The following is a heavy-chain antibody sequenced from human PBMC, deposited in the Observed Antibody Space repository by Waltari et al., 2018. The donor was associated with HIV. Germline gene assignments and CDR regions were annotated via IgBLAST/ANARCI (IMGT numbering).Heavy chain of an antibody. CDR1: GGSISSGFSD. J-gene: IGHJ2*01. Sequence: QVQLRESGPGLVQRSQTLSPTCAVSGGSISSGFSDWSWIRQPAGKGLQWIGRVYTSGSTNYNPSLKSRVTISVDTSNNQFSLKLSSVTAADTAVYYCARALDYYESGSFPWWFFDLWGRGTLVTVTS. CDR2: VYTSGST. D-gene: IGHD3-10*01. V-gene: IGHV4-61*02. CDR3: ARALDYYESGSFPWWFFDL.